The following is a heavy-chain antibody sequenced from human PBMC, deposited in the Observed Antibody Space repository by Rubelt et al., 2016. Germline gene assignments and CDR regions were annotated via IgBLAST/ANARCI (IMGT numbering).Heavy chain of an antibody. D-gene: IGHD6-19*01. CDR1: GFTFSSYD. CDR2: IGTAGDT. V-gene: IGHV3-13*01. Sequence: EVQLAESGGGLVQPGGSLRLSCAASGFTFSSYDMHWVRQATGKVLEWVSAIGTAGDTYYPGSWKGRFTISRENAENCLYLQMNSLRAGDTAVYYCARWGPYSSGWYYFDYWGQGTLVTVSS. J-gene: IGHJ4*02. CDR3: ARWGPYSSGWYYFDY.